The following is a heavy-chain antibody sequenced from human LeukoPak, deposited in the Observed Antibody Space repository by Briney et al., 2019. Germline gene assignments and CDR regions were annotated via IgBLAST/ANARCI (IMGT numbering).Heavy chain of an antibody. D-gene: IGHD3-10*01. J-gene: IGHJ6*02. CDR3: ARADTYYYGSGTMDV. Sequence: ASVKVSCKASGYTFTGYYMHWVRQAPGQGLEWMGWINPNSGGTNYAQKFQGRVTKTRDTSISTAYMELSRLRSDDTAVYYCARADTYYYGSGTMDVWGQGTTVTVSS. V-gene: IGHV1-2*02. CDR2: INPNSGGT. CDR1: GYTFTGYY.